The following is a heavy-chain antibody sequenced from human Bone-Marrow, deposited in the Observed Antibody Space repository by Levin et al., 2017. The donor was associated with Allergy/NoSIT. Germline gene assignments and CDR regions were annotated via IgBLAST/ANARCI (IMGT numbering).Heavy chain of an antibody. CDR1: GFTFTNTW. J-gene: IGHJ4*02. CDR3: TKLHSLEHLGSDY. CDR2: IKSKGGGGTV. Sequence: PGGSLRLSCAGSGFTFTNTWMNWVRQAPGKGLEWVGIIKSKGGGGTVDVAVTVRSRFTISRDESTNTVYLQMNSLKTEDSSVYYCTKLHSLEHLGSDYWGQGTLVTVSS. D-gene: IGHD1-1*01. V-gene: IGHV3-15*05.